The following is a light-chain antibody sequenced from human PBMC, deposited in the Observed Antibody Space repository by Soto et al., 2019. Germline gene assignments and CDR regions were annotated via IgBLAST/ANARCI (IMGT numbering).Light chain of an antibody. CDR1: QSVSSTY. J-gene: IGKJ5*01. Sequence: EIVLTQSPGTLSLSPGERATLSCRASQSVSSTYLAWYQQKPGQAPRLLIYDASNRATGIPARFSGSGSGTDFTLTISSLEPEDFAVYYCQQRSNWVITFGQGTRLEIK. CDR3: QQRSNWVIT. CDR2: DAS. V-gene: IGKV3-11*01.